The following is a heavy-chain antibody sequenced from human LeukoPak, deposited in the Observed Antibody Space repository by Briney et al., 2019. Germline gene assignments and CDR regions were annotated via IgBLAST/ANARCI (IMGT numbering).Heavy chain of an antibody. CDR2: IIPIRGIA. CDR3: ARDQGFGELLFPFDY. V-gene: IGHV1-69*04. Sequence: ASVKLSCKASGYTFTSYDINWVRQAPGQGREWMGRIIPIRGIANYAQKFQGRVTITADKSTSTAYMELSSLRSEDTAVYYCARDQGFGELLFPFDYWGQGTLVTVSS. J-gene: IGHJ4*02. CDR1: GYTFTSYD. D-gene: IGHD3-10*01.